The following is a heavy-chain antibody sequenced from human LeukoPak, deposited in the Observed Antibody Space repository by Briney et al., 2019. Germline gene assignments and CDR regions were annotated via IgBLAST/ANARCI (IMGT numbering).Heavy chain of an antibody. J-gene: IGHJ4*02. CDR2: ISAYNGNT. D-gene: IGHD4-23*01. V-gene: IGHV1-18*01. CDR1: GYTFTSYD. Sequence: ASVKVSCKASGYTFTSYDINWVRQATGQGLEWMGWISAYNGNTNYAQKLQGRVTMTTDTSTSTAYMELRSLRSDDTAVYYCARCPLRWRDYRFDYWGQGTLVTVSS. CDR3: ARCPLRWRDYRFDY.